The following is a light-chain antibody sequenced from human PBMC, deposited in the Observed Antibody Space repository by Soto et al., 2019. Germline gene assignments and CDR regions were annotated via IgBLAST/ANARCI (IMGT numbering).Light chain of an antibody. V-gene: IGLV1-40*01. CDR2: GNS. CDR3: QSYDSSLSGWVV. CDR1: SSNIGAGYD. Sequence: QLVLTQPPSVSGAPGQRVTISCTGSSSNIGAGYDVHWYQQLPGTVPKLLIYGNSNRPSGVPDRFSGSKSGTSASLAITGLQAEDEADYYCQSYDSSLSGWVVFGGGTKLTVL. J-gene: IGLJ2*01.